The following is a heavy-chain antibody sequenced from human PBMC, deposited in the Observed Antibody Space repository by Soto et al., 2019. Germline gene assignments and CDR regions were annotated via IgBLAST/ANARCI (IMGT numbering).Heavy chain of an antibody. CDR2: IYYSGST. D-gene: IGHD6-6*01. J-gene: IGHJ4*02. Sequence: SETLSLTCTVSGGSISSGDYYWSWIRQPPGKGLEWIGYIYYSGSTNYNPSLKSRVTISVDTSKNQFSLKLSSVTAADTAVYYCAREAIAARPQYYFDYWGQGTLVTVSS. CDR1: GGSISSGDYY. V-gene: IGHV4-61*08. CDR3: AREAIAARPQYYFDY.